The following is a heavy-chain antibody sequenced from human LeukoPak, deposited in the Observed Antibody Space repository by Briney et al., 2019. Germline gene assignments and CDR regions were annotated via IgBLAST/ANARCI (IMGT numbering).Heavy chain of an antibody. V-gene: IGHV3-23*01. Sequence: GGSLRLSCAASGFTFSSYAMSWVRQAPGKGLEWVSAISGSGGSTYYADPVKGRFTISRDNSKNTLYLQMNSLRAEDTAVYYCAKGRSSWRDAFDIWGQGTMVTVSS. D-gene: IGHD6-13*01. CDR1: GFTFSSYA. CDR3: AKGRSSWRDAFDI. CDR2: ISGSGGST. J-gene: IGHJ3*02.